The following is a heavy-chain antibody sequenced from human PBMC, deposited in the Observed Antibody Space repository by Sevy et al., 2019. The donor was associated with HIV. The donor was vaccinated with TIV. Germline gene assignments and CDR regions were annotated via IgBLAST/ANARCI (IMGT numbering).Heavy chain of an antibody. CDR1: GFTFDDYA. CDR2: INWSGNTI. J-gene: IGHJ6*03. Sequence: GGSLRLSCVVSGFTFDDYAMHWVRQAPGKGLEWVSSINWSGNTIGYADSVKGRFTISRDSAKNSLYLQMNSLGPEDTALYYCTRDLTGQYFYIDVWGKGTTVTVSS. V-gene: IGHV3-9*01. CDR3: TRDLTGQYFYIDV. D-gene: IGHD7-27*01.